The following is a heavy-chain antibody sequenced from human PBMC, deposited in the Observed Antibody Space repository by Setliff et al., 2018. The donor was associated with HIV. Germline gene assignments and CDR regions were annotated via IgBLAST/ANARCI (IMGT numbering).Heavy chain of an antibody. D-gene: IGHD6-25*01. J-gene: IGHJ6*04. V-gene: IGHV4-61*01. Sequence: PSETLSLTCNVSGYSISSGFYWGWIRQPPGKGLEWIGYFSYSVITNYNPSLKSRVTISVDTSKNQFSLNLNSVTAADTAVYYCARDKRASFDGLDVWGKGTTVTVSS. CDR3: ARDKRASFDGLDV. CDR1: GYSISSGFY. CDR2: FSYSVIT.